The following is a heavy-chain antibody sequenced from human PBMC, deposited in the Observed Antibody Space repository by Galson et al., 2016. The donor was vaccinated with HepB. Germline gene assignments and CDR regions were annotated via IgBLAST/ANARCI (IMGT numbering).Heavy chain of an antibody. CDR1: GGAISSESYY. CDR3: ARSLRNAGDYHYYMDV. J-gene: IGHJ6*03. CDR2: ISYSGAT. D-gene: IGHD7-27*01. Sequence: TLSLTCTVSGGAISSESYYWNWVRQHPGKDLEWIGYISYSGATYYNPSLKSRVSISVDTSENQFSLKMTSVPAADTAVYYCARSLRNAGDYHYYMDVWGKGTTVSVSS. V-gene: IGHV4-31*03.